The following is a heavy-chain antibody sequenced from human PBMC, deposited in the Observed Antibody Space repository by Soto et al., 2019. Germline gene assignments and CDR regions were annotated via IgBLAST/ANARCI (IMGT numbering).Heavy chain of an antibody. CDR1: GFLFSSYT. CDR2: ISASSTYI. J-gene: IGHJ4*02. D-gene: IGHD5-12*01. V-gene: IGHV3-21*01. Sequence: EVQRVESGGGLVKPGGSVRLSCAASGFLFSSYTMNWVRQAPGQGLEWVSSISASSTYIYYEDSLKGRFAISRDNAYNSLALQRNSLRAEDTAVYYCARGWLRDPWMYWGQGTLVTVSS. CDR3: ARGWLRDPWMY.